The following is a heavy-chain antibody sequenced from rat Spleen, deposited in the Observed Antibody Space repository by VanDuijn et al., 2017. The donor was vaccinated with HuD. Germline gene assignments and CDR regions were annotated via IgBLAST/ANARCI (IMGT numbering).Heavy chain of an antibody. Sequence: EVQLVESGGGLVQPGRSLKLSCVASGFTFNNYWMTWIRQAPGKGLEWVASITNTGGSTYYPDSVKGRFTISRDNAKSTLYLQMNSLRSEDTATYYCTRIGAYYGYTYGYVMDAWGQGASVTVSS. V-gene: IGHV5-31*01. D-gene: IGHD1-9*01. J-gene: IGHJ4*01. CDR2: ITNTGGST. CDR3: TRIGAYYGYTYGYVMDA. CDR1: GFTFNNYW.